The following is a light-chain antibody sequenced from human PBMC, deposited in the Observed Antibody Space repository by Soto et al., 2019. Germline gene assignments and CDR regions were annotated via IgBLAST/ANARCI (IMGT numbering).Light chain of an antibody. CDR2: EAS. CDR3: QQRNYWPIT. J-gene: IGKJ5*01. V-gene: IGKV3-11*01. CDR1: QSIGSY. Sequence: EIVLTQSPATLSLSPEERATFSCRASQSIGSYLAWYQQKAGQAPRLLIHEASNRATGIPARFSGDGSGTDFTLTISSLEPEDFAIYYCQQRNYWPITFGQGTRLEIK.